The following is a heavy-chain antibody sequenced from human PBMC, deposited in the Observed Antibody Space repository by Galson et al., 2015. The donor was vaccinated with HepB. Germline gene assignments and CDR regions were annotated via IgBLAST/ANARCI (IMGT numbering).Heavy chain of an antibody. J-gene: IGHJ6*02. Sequence: SVKVSCKASGYTFTSYGISWVRQAPGQGLEWMGWISAYNGNTNYAQKLQGRVTMTTDTSTSTAYMELRSLRSDDTAVYYCARDPELIVVVPAAIPVDYYYGMDVWGQGTTATVSS. D-gene: IGHD2-2*02. CDR1: GYTFTSYG. CDR2: ISAYNGNT. V-gene: IGHV1-18*01. CDR3: ARDPELIVVVPAAIPVDYYYGMDV.